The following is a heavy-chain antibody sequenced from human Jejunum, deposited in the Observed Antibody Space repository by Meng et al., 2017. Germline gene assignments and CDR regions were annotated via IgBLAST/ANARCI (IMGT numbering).Heavy chain of an antibody. CDR3: TKDRVGVTLRQFHH. Sequence: GESLKISCAASGITFSNVWMRWGRQAPGKGLEWGGRIKTETEGGTTDNGVPMKGRFSIPREDSKNTLYLQVDSLKTEDTAVYYGTKDRVGVTLRQFHHWGQGTLVTVSS. J-gene: IGHJ1*01. CDR1: GITFSNVW. CDR2: IKTETEGGTT. D-gene: IGHD1-26*01. V-gene: IGHV3-15*01.